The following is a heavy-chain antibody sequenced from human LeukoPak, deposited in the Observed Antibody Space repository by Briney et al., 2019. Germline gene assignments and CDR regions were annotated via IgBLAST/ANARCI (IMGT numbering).Heavy chain of an antibody. J-gene: IGHJ3*02. D-gene: IGHD6-19*01. V-gene: IGHV4-34*01. CDR3: ARPKAGYSSTDAFDI. CDR1: GGSFSGFY. Sequence: SETLSLTCAVYGGSFSGFYWNWIRQPPGKGLEWIGETNPGGNTNYNPSLKSRVTISVDTSKNQFSLKLSSVTAADTAVYYCARPKAGYSSTDAFDIWGQGTEVTVSS. CDR2: TNPGGNT.